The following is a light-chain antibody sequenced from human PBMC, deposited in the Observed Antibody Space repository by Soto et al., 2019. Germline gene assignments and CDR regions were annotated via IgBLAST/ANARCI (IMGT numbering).Light chain of an antibody. J-gene: IGKJ4*01. Sequence: DIQMTQSPSTLSASIGDRFTITCQASESISNYLDWYHHKPGKAPKFLIYDASNLETGVPSRFSGSGSRKYFTFTISRQHDEYITTYYCQQYPYSPLTFGGGTKVDIK. CDR1: ESISNY. V-gene: IGKV1-33*01. CDR3: QQYPYSPLT. CDR2: DAS.